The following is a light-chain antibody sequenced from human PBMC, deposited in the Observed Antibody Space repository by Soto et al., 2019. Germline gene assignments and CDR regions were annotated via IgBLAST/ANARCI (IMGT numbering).Light chain of an antibody. Sequence: DIQMTQSPSTLSASVGDRVTITCRASQSISSWLAWYQQKPGKAPNLLIYKASSLESGVPSRFSGSGSGTEFTLNISRLQPDDFATYYCQQYNSYPLTFGGGTKVEIK. CDR3: QQYNSYPLT. V-gene: IGKV1-5*03. CDR2: KAS. CDR1: QSISSW. J-gene: IGKJ4*01.